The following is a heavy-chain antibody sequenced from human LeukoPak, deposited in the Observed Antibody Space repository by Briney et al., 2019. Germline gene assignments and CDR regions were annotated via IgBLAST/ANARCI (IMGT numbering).Heavy chain of an antibody. CDR1: GFTFSSYS. Sequence: GGSLRLSCAASGFTFSSYSMNWVRQAPGKGLEWVSYIGSSSGTIYYADSVKGRFTISRDNAKNSLYLQMNSLRAGDTAVYYCARDLTAARDWFDPWGQGTLVTVSS. V-gene: IGHV3-48*01. J-gene: IGHJ5*02. CDR3: ARDLTAARDWFDP. CDR2: IGSSSGTI. D-gene: IGHD6-6*01.